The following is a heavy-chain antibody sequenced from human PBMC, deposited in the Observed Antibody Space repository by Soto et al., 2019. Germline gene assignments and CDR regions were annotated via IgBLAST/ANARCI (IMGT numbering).Heavy chain of an antibody. V-gene: IGHV3-11*06. CDR1: GFTFSDYY. CDR2: ISSSSSYT. CDR3: ARGLGGYSGYDDAFDI. J-gene: IGHJ3*02. Sequence: GGSLRLSCAASGFTFSDYYMSWIRQAPGKGLEWVSYISSSSSYTNYADSVKGRFTISRANAKNSLYLQMNSLRAEDTAVYYCARGLGGYSGYDDAFDIWGQGTMVTVSS. D-gene: IGHD5-12*01.